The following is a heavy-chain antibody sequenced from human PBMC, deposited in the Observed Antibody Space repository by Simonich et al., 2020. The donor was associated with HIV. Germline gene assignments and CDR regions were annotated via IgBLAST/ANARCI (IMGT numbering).Heavy chain of an antibody. CDR2: MSSRDSNI. J-gene: IGHJ1*01. D-gene: IGHD3-16*01. CDR3: ARVWGGDYSALQY. Sequence: EVQLVESGGGLVQPGGSLRLSCAASGFTFSSYEMNWVRQAPGKGLGWDSYMSSRDSNIYYADTVKGRFTISRDNAKNSLYLQMNSLRAEDTAVYYCARVWGGDYSALQYWGQGTLVTVSS. CDR1: GFTFSSYE. V-gene: IGHV3-48*03.